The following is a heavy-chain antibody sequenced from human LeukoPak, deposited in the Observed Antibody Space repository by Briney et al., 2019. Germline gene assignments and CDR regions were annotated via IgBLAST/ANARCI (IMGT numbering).Heavy chain of an antibody. CDR2: IIPIFGTA. J-gene: IGHJ4*02. D-gene: IGHD3-22*01. CDR1: GGTFISYA. Sequence: ASVKVSCKASGGTFISYAISWVRQAPGQGLEWMGGIIPIFGTANYAQKFQGRVTITADESTSTAYMELSSLRSEDTAVYYCARDRTSYYDSRGYTFDYWGQGTLVIVSS. CDR3: ARDRTSYYDSRGYTFDY. V-gene: IGHV1-69*13.